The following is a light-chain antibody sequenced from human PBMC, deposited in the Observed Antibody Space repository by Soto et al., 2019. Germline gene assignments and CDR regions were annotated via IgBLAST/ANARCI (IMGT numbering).Light chain of an antibody. CDR1: QSISSW. V-gene: IGKV1-39*01. CDR3: QQTYSTPRGT. CDR2: DAS. J-gene: IGKJ1*01. Sequence: DIQMTQSPSTLSASVGGRVTITCRASQSISSWLAWYQQKPGKAPKLLIYDASSLQSGVPSRFSGSGSGTDFTLTISSLQPEDFATYYCQQTYSTPRGTFGQGTKVDIK.